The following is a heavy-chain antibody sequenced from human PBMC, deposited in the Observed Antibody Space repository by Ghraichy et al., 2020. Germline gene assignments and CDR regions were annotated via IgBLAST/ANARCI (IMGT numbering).Heavy chain of an antibody. V-gene: IGHV3-23*01. D-gene: IGHD3-16*01. CDR3: AKSRVSVWVVSHTSHYYFDF. J-gene: IGHJ4*02. Sequence: GGSLRLSCVASGCTFSSYDMSWVRQTPGKGLEWVSSIRSGGGSPYYADSVEGRFTFSRDNSRNTMYLQMSSLRAEDTAIYYCAKSRVSVWVVSHTSHYYFDFWGQGALVTVSS. CDR2: IRSGGGSP. CDR1: GCTFSSYD.